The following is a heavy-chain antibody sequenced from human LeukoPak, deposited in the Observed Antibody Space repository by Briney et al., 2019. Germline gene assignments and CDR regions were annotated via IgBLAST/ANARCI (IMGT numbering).Heavy chain of an antibody. CDR2: IYYSGST. Sequence: SETLSLTCTVSGGSISSSSYYWGWIRQPPGKGLEWIGSIYYSGSTYYNPSLKSRVTISVDTSKNQFSLKLSSVTAADRAVYYCARQGIVGATSDPPLDYWGQGPLVTVSS. CDR1: GGSISSSSYY. D-gene: IGHD1-26*01. J-gene: IGHJ4*02. V-gene: IGHV4-39*01. CDR3: ARQGIVGATSDPPLDY.